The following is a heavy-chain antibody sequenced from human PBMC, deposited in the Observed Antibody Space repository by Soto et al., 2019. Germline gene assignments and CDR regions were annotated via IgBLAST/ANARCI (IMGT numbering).Heavy chain of an antibody. J-gene: IGHJ3*02. CDR2: INPATGAA. V-gene: IGHV1-2*02. CDR1: GYPVTAYY. D-gene: IGHD3-3*01. CDR3: ARGGGVGVAGSAAFDM. Sequence: QLHLVQSGAVVKKPGASVTVSCSASGYPVTAYYMHWVRQAPGRGLEWMGGINPATGAAKYTQTFQGRVTMPRDTSTSTAFMELSGLPSADTAVFSCARGGGVGVAGSAAFDMWGQGTLVTVSS.